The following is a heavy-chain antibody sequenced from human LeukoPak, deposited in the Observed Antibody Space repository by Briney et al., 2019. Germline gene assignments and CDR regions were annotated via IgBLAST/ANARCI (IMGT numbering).Heavy chain of an antibody. Sequence: GSSVEVSCKASGGTFSSYAISWVRQAPGQGLEWMGGIIPIFGTANYAQKFQGRVTITADKSTSTAYMELSSLGSEDTAVYYCARGLRSSGQNRYFDLWGRGTLVTVSS. CDR2: IIPIFGTA. J-gene: IGHJ2*01. V-gene: IGHV1-69*06. D-gene: IGHD6-19*01. CDR3: ARGLRSSGQNRYFDL. CDR1: GGTFSSYA.